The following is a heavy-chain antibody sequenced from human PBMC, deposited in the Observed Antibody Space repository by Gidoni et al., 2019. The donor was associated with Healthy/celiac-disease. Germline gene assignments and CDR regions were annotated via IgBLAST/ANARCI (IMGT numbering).Heavy chain of an antibody. V-gene: IGHV3-21*01. Sequence: EVQLVESGGCLVKPGGSLRLSCAASGFTFSSYSMHWVRQAPGKGLEWVSSISSRSSYIYYADSVKGRFTISRDNAKNSMYLQLNSLRAEDTAVYYCARTIVVVTATYGMDVWGQGTTVTVSS. J-gene: IGHJ6*02. CDR1: GFTFSSYS. D-gene: IGHD2-21*02. CDR2: ISSRSSYI. CDR3: ARTIVVVTATYGMDV.